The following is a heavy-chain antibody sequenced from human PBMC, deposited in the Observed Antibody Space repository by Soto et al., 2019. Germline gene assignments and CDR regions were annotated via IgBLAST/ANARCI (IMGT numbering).Heavy chain of an antibody. J-gene: IGHJ5*02. CDR1: GGSISSSSYY. V-gene: IGHV4-39*01. CDR2: IYYSGST. Sequence: SETLSLTCTVSGGSISSSSYYWGWIRQPPGKGLEWIGSIYYSGSTYYNPSLKSRVTISVDTSKNQFSLKLSSVTAADTAVYYCARHWGSSFWFDPWGQGTLVTVSS. CDR3: ARHWGSSFWFDP. D-gene: IGHD6-19*01.